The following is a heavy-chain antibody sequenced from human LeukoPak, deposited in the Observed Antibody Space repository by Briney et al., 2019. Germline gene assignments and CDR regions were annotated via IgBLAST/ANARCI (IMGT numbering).Heavy chain of an antibody. J-gene: IGHJ4*02. Sequence: PSETLSLTCAVYGGSFSGYYWSWIRQPPGKGLEWIGEINHSGSTNYNPSLKRRVTISVDTSKNQFSLKLSSVTAADTAVYYCAKISGKLVYWGQGTRVTVSA. D-gene: IGHD3-3*01. CDR1: GGSFSGYY. CDR3: AKISGKLVY. V-gene: IGHV4-34*01. CDR2: INHSGST.